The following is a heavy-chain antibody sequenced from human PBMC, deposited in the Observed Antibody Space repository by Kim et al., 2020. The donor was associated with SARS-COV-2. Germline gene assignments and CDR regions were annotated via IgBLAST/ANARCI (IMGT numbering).Heavy chain of an antibody. CDR3: ARGRLLAVAGTFDY. CDR1: GFTFSSYG. CDR2: ISYDGSNK. D-gene: IGHD6-19*01. V-gene: IGHV3-33*05. Sequence: GGSLRLSCAASGFTFSSYGMHWVRQAPGKGLEWVAVISYDGSNKYYADSVKGRFTISRDNSKNTLYLQMNSLRAEDTAVYYCARGRLLAVAGTFDYWGQGTLVTVSS. J-gene: IGHJ4*02.